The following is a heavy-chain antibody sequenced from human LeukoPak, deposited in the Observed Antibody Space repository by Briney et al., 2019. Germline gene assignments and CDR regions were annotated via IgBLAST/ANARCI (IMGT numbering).Heavy chain of an antibody. J-gene: IGHJ4*02. CDR1: GYSFSSYW. D-gene: IGHD3-16*01. CDR3: VASYPDWGE. Sequence: RGESLKISCKSSGYSFSSYWIGWVRQLPGKGLEWMGIIYPGDSDTRYSPSFQGQVTISADKSISTAYLQWSRLKASDTAIYYCVASYPDWGEWGQGTLVTVTS. CDR2: IYPGDSDT. V-gene: IGHV5-51*01.